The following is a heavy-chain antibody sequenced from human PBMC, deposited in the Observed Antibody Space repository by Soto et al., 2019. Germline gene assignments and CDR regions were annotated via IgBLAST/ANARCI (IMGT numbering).Heavy chain of an antibody. J-gene: IGHJ3*02. CDR2: ISGSGGST. V-gene: IGHV3-23*01. CDR3: AKDRSGHCSKTTCPPGPI. Sequence: GGSLRLSCAASGFTFSSYAMSWVRQAPGKGLEWVSAISGSGGSTYYADSVKGRFTISRDNSKNTLYLQMNSLRAEDTAVYYCAKDRSGHCSKTTCPPGPIWGQGTMVTVSS. D-gene: IGHD2-2*01. CDR1: GFTFSSYA.